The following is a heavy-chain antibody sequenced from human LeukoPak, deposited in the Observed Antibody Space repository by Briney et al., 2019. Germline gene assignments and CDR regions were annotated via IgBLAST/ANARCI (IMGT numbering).Heavy chain of an antibody. Sequence: SETLSLTCTVSGGSISSYYWSWIRQPPGKGLEWIGYIYNTGSTNYNPSLKSRVTISVETSENQLSLKLRSVTAADTGVYYCARNFPGRTEDVWGKGTTVIVSS. D-gene: IGHD1-14*01. CDR2: IYNTGST. V-gene: IGHV4-59*01. J-gene: IGHJ6*04. CDR1: GGSISSYY. CDR3: ARNFPGRTEDV.